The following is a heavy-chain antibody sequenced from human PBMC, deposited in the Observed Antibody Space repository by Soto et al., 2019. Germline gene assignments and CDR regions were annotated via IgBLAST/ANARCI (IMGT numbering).Heavy chain of an antibody. Sequence: YCRWIRQKTEKGLEWIGEINHSGSTINNLSLKSRVTMSADTSKNQFSLRLSSVTAADTAVHNRANEVFGRSLHFWGKG. V-gene: IGHV4-34*03. D-gene: IGHD3-10*02. CDR2: INHSGST. CDR3: ANEVFGRSLHF. CDR1: Y. J-gene: IGHJ6*03.